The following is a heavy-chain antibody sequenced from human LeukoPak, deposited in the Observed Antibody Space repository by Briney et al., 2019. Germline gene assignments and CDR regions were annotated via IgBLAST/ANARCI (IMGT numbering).Heavy chain of an antibody. D-gene: IGHD3-22*01. CDR3: ARERSPLYYDSRGRSLGAFDI. J-gene: IGHJ3*02. CDR1: GYTFTGYY. V-gene: IGHV1-2*02. CDR2: INPNSGGT. Sequence: APVKVSCKASGYTFTGYYMHWVRQAPGQGLEWMGWINPNSGGTNYAQKFQGRVTMTRDTSISTAYMELSRLRSDDTAVYYCARERSPLYYDSRGRSLGAFDIWGQGTMVTVSS.